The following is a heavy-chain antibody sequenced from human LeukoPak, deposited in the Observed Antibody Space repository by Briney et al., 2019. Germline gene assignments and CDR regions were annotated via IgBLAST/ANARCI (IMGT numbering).Heavy chain of an antibody. CDR1: GGSISSYY. Sequence: SETLSLTCTVSGGSISSYYWSWIRQPAGKGLEWIGRIYTSGSTDYNPSLKSRVTMSVDTSKNQFSLKLSSVTAADTAVYYCARGEFYDFWSGYYIYWGQGTLVTVSS. CDR3: ARGEFYDFWSGYYIY. D-gene: IGHD3-3*01. J-gene: IGHJ4*02. CDR2: IYTSGST. V-gene: IGHV4-4*07.